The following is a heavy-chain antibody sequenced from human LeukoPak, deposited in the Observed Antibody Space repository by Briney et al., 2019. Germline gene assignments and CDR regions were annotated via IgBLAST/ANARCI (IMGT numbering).Heavy chain of an antibody. Sequence: SETLSLTCTVSGGSVSDYYWGWIRQSPGKALEWIGYIYYTETSYNPSLKSRVTISADTSRDQFSLKLSSVTAADTAVYYCARRSSNYAVVDPWGQGTLVTVSS. CDR3: ARRSSNYAVVDP. J-gene: IGHJ5*02. D-gene: IGHD6-13*01. CDR1: GGSVSDYY. CDR2: IYYTET. V-gene: IGHV4-59*08.